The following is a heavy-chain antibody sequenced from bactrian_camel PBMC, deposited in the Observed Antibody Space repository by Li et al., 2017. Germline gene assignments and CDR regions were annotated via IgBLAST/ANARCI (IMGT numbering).Heavy chain of an antibody. V-gene: IGHV3S53*01. CDR2: IDNDGST. Sequence: HVQLVESGGGTVQAGGSLGLSCAASVGSFYCMGWYRQIPGKEREGVAVIDNDGSTIYADSVKGRFTISKDKDKEKGYLQMGSLKPEDTAMYYCAAARGCTAFRGKAPPPERWFMYWGQGTQVTVS. J-gene: IGHJ4*01. D-gene: IGHD3*01. CDR3: AAARGCTAFRGKAPPPERWFMY. CDR1: VGSFYC.